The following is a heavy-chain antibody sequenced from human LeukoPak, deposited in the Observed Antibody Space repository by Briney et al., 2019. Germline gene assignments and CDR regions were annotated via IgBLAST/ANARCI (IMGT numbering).Heavy chain of an antibody. CDR2: IHTDGDT. D-gene: IGHD6-13*01. J-gene: IGHJ2*01. CDR3: VRGTVAGTGLWDWYFDL. Sequence: GGSLRLSCVASGFTFRSYDMHWVRQATGKGLQWVSGIHTDGDTYYADSVKGRFAISRENAKNSFFLQMDSLSAGDTAVYYCVRGTVAGTGLWDWYFDLWGRGTLVTVPS. CDR1: GFTFRSYD. V-gene: IGHV3-13*01.